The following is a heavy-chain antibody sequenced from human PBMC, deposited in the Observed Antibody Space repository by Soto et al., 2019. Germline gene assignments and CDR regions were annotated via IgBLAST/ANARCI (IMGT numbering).Heavy chain of an antibody. CDR3: AKWPGYEGS. Sequence: EVRLLESGGGLVQPGGSLRLSCAVSGFTFSSYALNWVRQAPGKGLEWVSGITGSGDGTYYADSVKGRFTISRDNSKNKLFLQMNSLRAGDTAMYYCAKWPGYEGSWGQGTLVTVSS. CDR2: ITGSGDGT. J-gene: IGHJ5*02. V-gene: IGHV3-23*01. D-gene: IGHD2-2*01. CDR1: GFTFSSYA.